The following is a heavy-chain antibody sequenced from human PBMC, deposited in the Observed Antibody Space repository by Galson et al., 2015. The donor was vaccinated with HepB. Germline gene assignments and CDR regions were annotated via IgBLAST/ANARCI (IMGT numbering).Heavy chain of an antibody. D-gene: IGHD4-17*01. CDR3: ARTTTVTTRYFDY. V-gene: IGHV4-59*08. Sequence: YYWSWIRQPPGKGLEWIGYIYYSGSTNYNPSLKSRVTISVDTSKNQFSLKLSSVTAADTAVYYCARTTTVTTRYFDYWGQGTLVTVSS. J-gene: IGHJ4*02. CDR1: YY. CDR2: IYYSGST.